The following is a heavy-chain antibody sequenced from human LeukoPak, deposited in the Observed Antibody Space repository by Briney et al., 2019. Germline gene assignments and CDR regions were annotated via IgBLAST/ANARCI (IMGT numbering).Heavy chain of an antibody. CDR1: GGSLSSGDYY. J-gene: IGHJ4*02. D-gene: IGHD3-16*01. V-gene: IGHV4-61*08. CDR2: IYYSGST. CDR3: ARRLGGGNLFDY. Sequence: SETLSLTCTVSGGSLSSGDYYWRWIRQPPGTGLEWIGYIYYSGSTNYNPSLKSRVTISVDTPKNQFSLRLSSVTAADTAVYYCARRLGGGNLFDYWGQGTLVTVSS.